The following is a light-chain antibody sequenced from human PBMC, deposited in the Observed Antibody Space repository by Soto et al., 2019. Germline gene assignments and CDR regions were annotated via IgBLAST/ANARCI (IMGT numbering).Light chain of an antibody. CDR2: KAS. CDR3: LQDQASPAR. J-gene: IGKJ1*01. V-gene: IGKV1-5*03. Sequence: DIQMTQSPSTLSASVGDRVTITCRASQSISSWLAWYQQKPGKAPQVLIYKASSLESGVPSRVSGSGSGTQFTLSLSPLQPDDFAKYSCLQDQASPARFGQGNRVELK. CDR1: QSISSW.